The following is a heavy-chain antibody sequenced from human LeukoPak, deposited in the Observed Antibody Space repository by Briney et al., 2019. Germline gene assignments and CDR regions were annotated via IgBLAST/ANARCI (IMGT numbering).Heavy chain of an antibody. Sequence: PSQTLSLTCTLAAPSITSICYCWGWIRQPPGKGLEWFGSIYYSGSTYYNPSLESRVTISVDTSKNQFSLKLSSVTAADTAVYYCARPVHQNYYDSSGYWYYFDYWGQGTLVTVSS. CDR1: APSITSICYC. CDR3: ARPVHQNYYDSSGYWYYFDY. J-gene: IGHJ4*02. D-gene: IGHD3-22*01. CDR2: IYYSGST. V-gene: IGHV4-39*01.